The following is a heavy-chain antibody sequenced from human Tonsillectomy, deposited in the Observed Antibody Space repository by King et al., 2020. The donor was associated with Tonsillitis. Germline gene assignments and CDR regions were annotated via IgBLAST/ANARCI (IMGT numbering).Heavy chain of an antibody. V-gene: IGHV3-23*03. CDR3: AKDLRTYYYDSSGYYGGEAFDI. CDR1: GFTFSSYA. D-gene: IGHD3-22*01. J-gene: IGHJ3*02. Sequence: VQLVESGGGLVQPGGSLRLSCAASGFTFSSYAMSWVRQAPGKGLEWVSVIYSGGSSTYYADSVKGRFTISRDNSKNTLYLQMNSLRAEDTAVYYCAKDLRTYYYDSSGYYGGEAFDIWGQGTMVTVSS. CDR2: IYSGGSST.